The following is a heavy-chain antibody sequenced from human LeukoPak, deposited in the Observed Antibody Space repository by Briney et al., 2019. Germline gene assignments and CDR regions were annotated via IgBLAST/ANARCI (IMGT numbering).Heavy chain of an antibody. J-gene: IGHJ4*02. CDR2: IRSKAYGGTT. CDR3: TRDPIPGYSYGN. Sequence: GGSLRLSCTGSGFTFGDYAMSWFRQAPGKGLEWVGFIRSKAYGGTTEYAASVKGRFDISRDDSKSSAYLQMNSLKTEDTAVYYCTRDPIPGYSYGNWGQGTLVTVSS. V-gene: IGHV3-49*03. CDR1: GFTFGDYA. D-gene: IGHD5-18*01.